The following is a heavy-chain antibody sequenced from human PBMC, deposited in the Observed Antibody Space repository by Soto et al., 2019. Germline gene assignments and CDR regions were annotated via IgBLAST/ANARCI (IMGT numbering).Heavy chain of an antibody. CDR2: ISYDGSNK. CDR3: ARVNSSGWYFDWFDP. V-gene: IGHV3-30-3*01. D-gene: IGHD6-19*01. J-gene: IGHJ5*02. CDR1: GFTFSSYA. Sequence: QVQLVESGGGVVQPGRSLRLSCAASGFTFSSYAMHWVRQAPGKGLEWVAVISYDGSNKYYADSVKGRFTISRDNSKNPLYLQMNSLRAEDTAVYYCARVNSSGWYFDWFDPWGQGTLVTVSS.